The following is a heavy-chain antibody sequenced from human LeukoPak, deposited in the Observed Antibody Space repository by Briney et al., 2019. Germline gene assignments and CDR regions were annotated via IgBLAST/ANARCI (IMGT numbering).Heavy chain of an antibody. CDR1: GGSISSSSYY. Sequence: SETLSLTCTVSGGSISSSSYYWSWIRQSPGKGLEWIGYIDPSGSASYNPSLKSRVTIFVDTSKNLFSLILTSVSASDTAIYYCARDHWLFSSKTWYYYGMDVWGQGTTATVSS. J-gene: IGHJ6*02. D-gene: IGHD3-9*01. CDR2: IDPSGSA. CDR3: ARDHWLFSSKTWYYYGMDV. V-gene: IGHV4-61*03.